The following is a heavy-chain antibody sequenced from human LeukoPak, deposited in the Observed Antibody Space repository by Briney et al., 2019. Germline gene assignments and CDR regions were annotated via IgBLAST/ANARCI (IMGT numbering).Heavy chain of an antibody. D-gene: IGHD3-10*01. CDR2: IIPIFGTA. J-gene: IGHJ6*03. V-gene: IGHV1-69*05. Sequence: SVKVSCKASGGTFSSYAISWVRQAPGQGVEWMGRIIPIFGTANYAQKFQGRVTITTDESTSTAYMELSGLRSEDTAVYYCARTMVRGVSLEDMDVWGKGTTVTVSS. CDR3: ARTMVRGVSLEDMDV. CDR1: GGTFSSYA.